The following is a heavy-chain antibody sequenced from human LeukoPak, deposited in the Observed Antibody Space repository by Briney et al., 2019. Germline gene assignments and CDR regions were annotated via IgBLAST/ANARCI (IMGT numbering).Heavy chain of an antibody. J-gene: IGHJ6*03. CDR1: GYTFTGYY. CDR2: INPNSGGT. Sequence: ASVKVSCKASGYTFTGYYMHWVRQAPGQGLEGMGWINPNSGGTNYAQKLQGRVTMTTDTSTSTAYMELRSLRSDDTAVYYCARDGSSSWPYYYYYMDVWGKGTTVTISS. D-gene: IGHD6-13*01. V-gene: IGHV1-2*02. CDR3: ARDGSSSWPYYYYYMDV.